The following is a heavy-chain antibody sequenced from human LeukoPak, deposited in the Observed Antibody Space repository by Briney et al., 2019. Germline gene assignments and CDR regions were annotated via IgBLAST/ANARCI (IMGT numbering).Heavy chain of an antibody. D-gene: IGHD3-16*02. Sequence: SQTLSLTCTVSRGSITFGSYYWTWIRQPAGKGLEWIGRIYTSGRTFYNPSLKSRVTISMDTSMNQFSLRLNSVTAADTAVYYCARARVIPASFDDWGQGVLVTVSS. CDR1: RGSITFGSYY. J-gene: IGHJ4*02. CDR3: ARARVIPASFDD. V-gene: IGHV4-61*02. CDR2: IYTSGRT.